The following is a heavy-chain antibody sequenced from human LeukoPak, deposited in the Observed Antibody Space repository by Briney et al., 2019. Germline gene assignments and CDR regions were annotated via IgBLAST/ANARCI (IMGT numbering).Heavy chain of an antibody. CDR3: ARVYDSSGYYYRVFFSDY. D-gene: IGHD3-22*01. V-gene: IGHV1-46*01. CDR2: INPRGGST. J-gene: IGHJ4*02. Sequence: ASVTVSCKASGYTFTSHFMHWVRQAPGQGLEWMGIINPRGGSTSYTQKFQGRVTMTRDTSTSTAYMELRSLRSDDTAVYYCARVYDSSGYYYRVFFSDYWGQGTLVTVSS. CDR1: GYTFTSHF.